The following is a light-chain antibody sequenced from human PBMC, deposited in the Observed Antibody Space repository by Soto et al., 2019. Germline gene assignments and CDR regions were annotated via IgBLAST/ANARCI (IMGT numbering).Light chain of an antibody. V-gene: IGKV3-11*01. CDR2: DAS. J-gene: IGKJ1*01. Sequence: EIVLTQSPATLSLSPGEGATLSCRASQSIGYYLAWYQEKPGQAPRLLIYDASIRATGIPARFSGSWSGTDFTPTINGLEPEDSAVYYCQQRGNWPPTWTFGQGTKVDIK. CDR3: QQRGNWPPTWT. CDR1: QSIGYY.